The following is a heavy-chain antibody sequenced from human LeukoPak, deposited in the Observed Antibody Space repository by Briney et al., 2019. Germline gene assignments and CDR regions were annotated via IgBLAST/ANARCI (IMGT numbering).Heavy chain of an antibody. CDR2: IYTSGST. D-gene: IGHD2-2*02. CDR3: ATWGYCSSTSCYTYYYYMDV. V-gene: IGHV4-4*07. J-gene: IGHJ6*03. CDR1: GGSISSYY. Sequence: SETLSITCTVSGGSISSYYWSWIRQPAGKGLEWIGRIYTSGSTNYNPSLKSRVTISVDKSKNQFSLKLSSVTAADTAVYYCATWGYCSSTSCYTYYYYMDVWGKGTTVTVSS.